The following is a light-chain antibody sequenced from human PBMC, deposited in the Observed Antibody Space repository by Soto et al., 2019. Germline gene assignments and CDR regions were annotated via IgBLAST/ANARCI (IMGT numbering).Light chain of an antibody. J-gene: IGKJ4*01. CDR2: EES. Sequence: DIHLTQSPSSLSASVGDRVTITCRASQAITNNLAWYQQKPGNPPKLLIYEESTLHSGVPSRFSGRKVGTQFILTIDSLQPEDFATYYCHQVKSYPRTFGGGTKV. CDR1: QAITNN. CDR3: HQVKSYPRT. V-gene: IGKV1-9*01.